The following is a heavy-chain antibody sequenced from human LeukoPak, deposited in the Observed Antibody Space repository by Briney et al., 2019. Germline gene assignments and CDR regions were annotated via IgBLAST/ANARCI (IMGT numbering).Heavy chain of an antibody. Sequence: SVKVSCKASGGTFSSYAISWVRQAPGQGLEWMGGIIPIFGTANYAQKFQGRVTITADESTSTAYMELSSLRSEDTAVYYCARRYCSSTSCYPYYYYMDVWGKGTTVTVSS. CDR1: GGTFSSYA. J-gene: IGHJ6*03. V-gene: IGHV1-69*13. CDR3: ARRYCSSTSCYPYYYYMDV. CDR2: IIPIFGTA. D-gene: IGHD2-2*01.